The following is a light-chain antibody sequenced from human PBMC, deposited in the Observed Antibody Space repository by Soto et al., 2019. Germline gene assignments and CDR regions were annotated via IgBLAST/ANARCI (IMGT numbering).Light chain of an antibody. Sequence: EVVMTQSPATLYVSPGERVTLSCRASQAVGYNLAWYQHKPGQAPRLLIYGASTRVTGIPTRFSGSGSGTEFTLTISSLQAEDFEIYYCQQYYSFGQGTKMEIK. V-gene: IGKV3-15*01. CDR2: GAS. CDR3: QQYYS. CDR1: QAVGYN. J-gene: IGKJ2*01.